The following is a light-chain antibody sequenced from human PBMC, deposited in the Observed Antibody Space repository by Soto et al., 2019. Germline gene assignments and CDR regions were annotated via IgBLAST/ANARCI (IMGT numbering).Light chain of an antibody. CDR3: QQYGSSYT. CDR1: QSVSSNY. CDR2: GAS. V-gene: IGKV3-20*01. Sequence: ENVLTQSPGTLSLSPGERATLSCRASQSVSSNYLAWYQRKPGQVPRLLIYGASSRATGIPDRFSGSGPGTDFTLTISSLEPEDFAVYYCQQYGSSYTFGQGTKLEIK. J-gene: IGKJ2*01.